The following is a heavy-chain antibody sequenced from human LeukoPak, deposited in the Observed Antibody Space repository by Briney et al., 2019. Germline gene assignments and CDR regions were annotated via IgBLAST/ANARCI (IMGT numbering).Heavy chain of an antibody. Sequence: PSETLSLTCTVSGGSISSSSYYWGWIRQPPGKGLEWIGSIYYSGSTYYNPSLKSRVTISVDTSKNQFSLKLSSVTAADTAVYYCARSYAYYYDSSGRFDIWGQGTMVTVSS. J-gene: IGHJ3*02. CDR3: ARSYAYYYDSSGRFDI. CDR2: IYYSGST. V-gene: IGHV4-39*07. D-gene: IGHD3-22*01. CDR1: GGSISSSSYY.